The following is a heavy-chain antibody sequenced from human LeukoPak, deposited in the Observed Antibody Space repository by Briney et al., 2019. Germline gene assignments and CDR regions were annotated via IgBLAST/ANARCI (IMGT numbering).Heavy chain of an antibody. V-gene: IGHV3-33*06. D-gene: IGHD2-15*01. Sequence: GRSLRLSCAASGFTFSSYGMQWVRQAPGKGLEWVAVIWYDGSNKYYADSVKGRFTISRDNSKNTLYLQMNSLRAEDTAVYYCAKDVGYCSGGSCYASYYFDYWGQGTLVTVSS. CDR1: GFTFSSYG. CDR3: AKDVGYCSGGSCYASYYFDY. J-gene: IGHJ4*02. CDR2: IWYDGSNK.